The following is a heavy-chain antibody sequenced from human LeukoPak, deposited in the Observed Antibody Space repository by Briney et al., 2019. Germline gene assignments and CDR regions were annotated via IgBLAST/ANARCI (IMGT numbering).Heavy chain of an antibody. CDR2: IYSSGST. Sequence: RTSETLSLTCTVSGGSISGYYLTWLRQPPGKGLEWIGYIYSSGSTNYNPSLKSRVTISVDTSKNQFSLNLSSVTAADTAVYYCARVTYDSSGYYHTYYYYVDVWGNGTTVTVSS. CDR3: ARVTYDSSGYYHTYYYYVDV. J-gene: IGHJ6*03. V-gene: IGHV4-59*01. CDR1: GGSISGYY. D-gene: IGHD3-22*01.